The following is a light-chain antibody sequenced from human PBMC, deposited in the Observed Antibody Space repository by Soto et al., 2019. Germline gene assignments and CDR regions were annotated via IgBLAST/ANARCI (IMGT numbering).Light chain of an antibody. V-gene: IGLV2-8*01. CDR2: ADT. Sequence: QSVLTQPPSASGFPGQSVTISCTGTSSNVGYYDYVSWYQQHPGKAPKLVIYADTKRPSGVPDRVSASKSGNTASLTVSGLRDEDEADYYCSSYEGIHNFVFGSGTKVTVL. J-gene: IGLJ1*01. CDR1: SSNVGYYDY. CDR3: SSYEGIHNFV.